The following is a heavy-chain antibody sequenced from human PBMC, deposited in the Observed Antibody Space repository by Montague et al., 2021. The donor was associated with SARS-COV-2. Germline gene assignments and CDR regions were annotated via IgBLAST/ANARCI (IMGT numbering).Heavy chain of an antibody. D-gene: IGHD3-16*02. V-gene: IGHV3-30-3*01. Sequence: SLRLSCAASGFTFSSYAMHWVRQAPGKGLEWVAVISYDGSNKYYADSVKGQFTISRDNSKNTLYLQMNSLRAEDTAVYYCAGSAWGGYRDAFDIWGQGTMVTVSS. CDR1: GFTFSSYA. CDR3: AGSAWGGYRDAFDI. CDR2: ISYDGSNK. J-gene: IGHJ3*02.